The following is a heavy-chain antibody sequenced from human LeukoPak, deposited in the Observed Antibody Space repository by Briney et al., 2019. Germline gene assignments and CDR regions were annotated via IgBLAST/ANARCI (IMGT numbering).Heavy chain of an antibody. CDR3: AKDANIFGMYGSGPYGMDV. V-gene: IGHV3-30*04. J-gene: IGHJ6*02. CDR1: GFTFSSSA. CDR2: ISYDGSNK. D-gene: IGHD3-10*01. Sequence: GRSLRLSCAASGFTFSSSAMHWVRQAPGKGLEWVAVISYDGSNKYYADSVKGRFTISRDNSKNTLYLQMNSLRAEDTAVYYCAKDANIFGMYGSGPYGMDVWGQGTTVTVSS.